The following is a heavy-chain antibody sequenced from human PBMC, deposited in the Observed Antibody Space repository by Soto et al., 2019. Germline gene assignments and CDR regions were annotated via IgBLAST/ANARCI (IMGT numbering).Heavy chain of an antibody. Sequence: QVQLQESGPGLVKTSGTLSLTCAVSGGSISSSNWWSWVRQPPGKGLEWIGEIYHGGSTEYNPSLKRRATISVDKSKNQFSLKLTSVTAADTAVYYCASARIAVADTADFDCWGQGTLVTVSS. CDR3: ASARIAVADTADFDC. J-gene: IGHJ4*02. CDR2: IYHGGST. CDR1: GGSISSSNW. V-gene: IGHV4-4*02. D-gene: IGHD6-19*01.